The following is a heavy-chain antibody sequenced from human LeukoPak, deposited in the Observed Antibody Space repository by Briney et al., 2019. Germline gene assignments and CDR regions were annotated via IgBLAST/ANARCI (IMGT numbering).Heavy chain of an antibody. CDR1: GGSISSGDYY. D-gene: IGHD4-23*01. Sequence: KPSETLSLTCTVSGGSISSGDYYWSWIRQPPGKGLEWIGYIYYSGSTNYNPSHKSRVTISVDTSKNQFSLKLSSVTAADTAVYYCARDSQTTVLTALSLWGQGTLVTVSS. J-gene: IGHJ4*02. V-gene: IGHV4-30-4*01. CDR3: ARDSQTTVLTALSL. CDR2: IYYSGST.